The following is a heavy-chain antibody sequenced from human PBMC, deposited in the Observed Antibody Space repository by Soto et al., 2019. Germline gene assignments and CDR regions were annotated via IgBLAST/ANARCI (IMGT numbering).Heavy chain of an antibody. V-gene: IGHV3-13*01. J-gene: IGHJ6*03. Sequence: EVQLVESGGGLVQPGGSLRLSCAASGFTFSSYDMHWVRQATGKGLEWVSAIGTAGDTYYPGSVKGRCTISRENAKNSLYLQMNSPRAVDTAVYYCAIAALRSNYYYYMDVWGKGTTVTVYS. CDR3: AIAALRSNYYYYMDV. CDR2: IGTAGDT. CDR1: GFTFSSYD. D-gene: IGHD3-3*01.